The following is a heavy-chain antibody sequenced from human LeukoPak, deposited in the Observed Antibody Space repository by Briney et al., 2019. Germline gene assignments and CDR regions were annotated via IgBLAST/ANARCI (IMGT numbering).Heavy chain of an antibody. CDR2: IYPGDSDT. J-gene: IGHJ4*02. V-gene: IGHV5-51*01. D-gene: IGHD2-21*02. Sequence: GESLKISCKGSGYSFTSYWIGWVRQMPGKGLEWMGIIYPGDSDTRYSPSFQGQVTISVDRSISSAYLQWSSLKASDSAMFYCARQGAGDAVDYWGQGTLVTVSS. CDR1: GYSFTSYW. CDR3: ARQGAGDAVDY.